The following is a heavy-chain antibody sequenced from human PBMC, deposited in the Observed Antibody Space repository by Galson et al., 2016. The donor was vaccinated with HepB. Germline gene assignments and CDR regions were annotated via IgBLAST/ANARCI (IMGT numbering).Heavy chain of an antibody. Sequence: SLRLSCAASGFTFGEYAMNWFRQVPGKGLEWVGFIRIKAYGGTAEYAASVKGRFTISRDDSKGIAYLQMNSLKTEDTAVYYCTKRYCSSGSCYPDWFDPWGQGTLVTVSS. CDR1: GFTFGEYA. CDR2: IRIKAYGGTA. J-gene: IGHJ5*02. V-gene: IGHV3-49*03. D-gene: IGHD2-15*01. CDR3: TKRYCSSGSCYPDWFDP.